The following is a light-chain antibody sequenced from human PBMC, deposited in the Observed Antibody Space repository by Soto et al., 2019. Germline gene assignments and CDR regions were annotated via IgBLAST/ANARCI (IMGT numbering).Light chain of an antibody. V-gene: IGLV6-57*04. CDR1: SGSIATSY. CDR3: QSYSTSDVV. Sequence: NFMLTQSHSVSEPPGKTVTLSCTRSSGSIATSYVQWYQQRPGSAPTTVIYEDRQRPSGVPDRFSGSIDSSSNSASLIISGLETEDEADYYCQSYSTSDVVFGGGTKVTVL. J-gene: IGLJ3*02. CDR2: EDR.